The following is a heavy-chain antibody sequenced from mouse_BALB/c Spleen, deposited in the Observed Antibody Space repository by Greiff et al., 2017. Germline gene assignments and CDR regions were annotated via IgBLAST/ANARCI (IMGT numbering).Heavy chain of an antibody. CDR2: ISSGGSYT. D-gene: IGHD2-4*01. J-gene: IGHJ2*01. V-gene: IGHV5-6*02. CDR1: GFTFSSYG. CDR3: ARPSTMITTYFDY. Sequence: DVKLVESGGDLVKPGGSLKLSCAASGFTFSSYGMSWVRQTPDKRLEWVATISSGGSYTYYPDSVKGRFTISRDNAKNTLYLQMSSLKSEDTAMYYCARPSTMITTYFDYWGQGTTLTVSS.